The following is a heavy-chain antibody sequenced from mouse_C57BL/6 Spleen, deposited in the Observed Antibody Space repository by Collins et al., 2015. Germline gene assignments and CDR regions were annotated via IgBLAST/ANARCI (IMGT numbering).Heavy chain of an antibody. J-gene: IGHJ4*01. Sequence: QVQLQQPGAELVRPGSSVKLSCKASGYTFTSYWMHWVKQRPIQGLEWIGNIDPSDSETHYNQKFKDKATLTVDKSSSTAYMQLSSLTSEDSAVYYCATYYDYDRGMDYWGQGTSVTVSS. CDR3: ATYYDYDRGMDY. CDR2: IDPSDSET. CDR1: GYTFTSYW. V-gene: IGHV1-52*01. D-gene: IGHD2-4*01.